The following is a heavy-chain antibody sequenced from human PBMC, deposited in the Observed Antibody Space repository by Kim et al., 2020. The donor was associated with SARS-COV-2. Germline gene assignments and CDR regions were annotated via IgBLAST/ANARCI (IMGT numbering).Heavy chain of an antibody. Sequence: GGSLRLSCAASGFTFSSYGMHWVRQAPGKGLEWVAVISYDGSNKYYADSVKGRFTISRDNSKNTLYLQMNSLRAEDTAVYYCAKEGDVGSSSFFSYYGMDVWGQGTTVTVSS. D-gene: IGHD6-6*01. CDR1: GFTFSSYG. CDR3: AKEGDVGSSSFFSYYGMDV. J-gene: IGHJ6*02. V-gene: IGHV3-30*18. CDR2: ISYDGSNK.